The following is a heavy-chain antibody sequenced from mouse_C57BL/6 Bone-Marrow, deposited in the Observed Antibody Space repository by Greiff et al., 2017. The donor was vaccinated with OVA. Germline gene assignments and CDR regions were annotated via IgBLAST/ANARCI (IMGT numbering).Heavy chain of an antibody. CDR1: GFTFSDYG. CDR3: ARRVYDGSSYQFYAMDY. CDR2: ISNLAYSI. V-gene: IGHV5-15*01. Sequence: EVQLVESGGGLVQPGGSLKLSCAASGFTFSDYGMAWVRQAPRKGPEWVAFISNLAYSIYYADTVTGRFTISRENAKNTLYLEMSSLRSEDTDMYSCARRVYDGSSYQFYAMDYWGQGTSVTVSS. D-gene: IGHD1-1*01. J-gene: IGHJ4*01.